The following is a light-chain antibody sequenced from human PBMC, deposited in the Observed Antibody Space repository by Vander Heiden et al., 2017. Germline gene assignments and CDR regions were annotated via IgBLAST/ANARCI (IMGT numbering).Light chain of an antibody. V-gene: IGKV4-1*01. CDR2: WAS. J-gene: IGKJ1*01. CDR1: QSVLYGSTNKRY. CDR3: QQYYSTPE. Sequence: SVMTQSPDSLPVSLSERATISCTFSQSVLYGSTNKRYVACYQQTPGQPTELLIHWASTRESGFTDRFSGSWSGTDFPLTISSLQAEDVAVYSCQQYYSTPEFGQGTKVEIK.